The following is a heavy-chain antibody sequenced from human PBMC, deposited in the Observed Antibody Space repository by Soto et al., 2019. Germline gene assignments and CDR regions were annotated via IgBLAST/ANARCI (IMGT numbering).Heavy chain of an antibody. J-gene: IGHJ6*02. Sequence: PGGSLRLSCAASGFTFSIYAMSWVRQAPGKGLEWVSAISGSGGSTYYADSVKGRFTISRDNSKNTLYLQMNSLRAEDTAVYYCAKDPRYCSGGSCHTNYGMDVWGQGTTITVSS. CDR2: ISGSGGST. V-gene: IGHV3-23*01. CDR3: AKDPRYCSGGSCHTNYGMDV. CDR1: GFTFSIYA. D-gene: IGHD2-15*01.